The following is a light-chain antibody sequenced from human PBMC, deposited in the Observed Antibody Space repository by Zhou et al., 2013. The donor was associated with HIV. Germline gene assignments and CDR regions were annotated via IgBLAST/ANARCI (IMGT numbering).Light chain of an antibody. Sequence: DIVLTQSPGTLSLSPGERATLSCRASQAVSSNLAWYRQKPGQAPRLLIYDASRRATGIPVRFSGSGSGTEFTLSISSLQTEDFAVYYCQFYNNWPPTWTFGQGTKGGNET. J-gene: IGKJ1*01. V-gene: IGKV3D-15*01. CDR2: DAS. CDR3: QFYNNWPPTWT. CDR1: QAVSSN.